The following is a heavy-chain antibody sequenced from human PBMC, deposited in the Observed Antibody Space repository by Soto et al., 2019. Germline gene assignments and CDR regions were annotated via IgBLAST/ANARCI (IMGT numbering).Heavy chain of an antibody. V-gene: IGHV1-46*01. CDR2: INPSGGST. CDR1: GYRFTSYH. CDR3: ARSHDSSGYSFFDY. D-gene: IGHD3-22*01. Sequence: GASVKVSCKASGYRFTSYHMHWVRQAPGQGLEWMGIINPSGGSTKYARKFLDRVTMTRDTSTSTVYIDLSSLKSEDTAVDYCARSHDSSGYSFFDYWGQGTLVTVSS. J-gene: IGHJ4*02.